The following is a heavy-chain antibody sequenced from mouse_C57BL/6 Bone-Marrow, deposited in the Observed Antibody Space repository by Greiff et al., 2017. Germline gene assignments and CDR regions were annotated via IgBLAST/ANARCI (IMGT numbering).Heavy chain of an antibody. J-gene: IGHJ3*01. CDR3: ARGGGGPAWFAY. CDR2: IDPSDSYT. V-gene: IGHV1-69*01. CDR1: GYTFTSYW. Sequence: QVQLQQPGAELVMPGASVKLSCKASGYTFTSYWMHWVKQRPGQGLEWIGEIDPSDSYTNYNQKFKGKSTLTVDKSSSTAYMQLSSLTSEDSAVYDCARGGGGPAWFAYWGQGTLVTVSA.